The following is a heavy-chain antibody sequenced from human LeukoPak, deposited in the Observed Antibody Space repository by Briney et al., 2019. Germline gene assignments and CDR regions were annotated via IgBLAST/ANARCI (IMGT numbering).Heavy chain of an antibody. Sequence: VGSLRLSCAASGFTFSSYWMHWVRQAPGKGLVWVSRINSDGSSTSYADSVKGRFTISRDNAKNTLYLQMNSLRAEDTAVYYCARAASTSCHDYWGQGTLVTVSS. CDR2: INSDGSST. J-gene: IGHJ4*02. CDR3: ARAASTSCHDY. CDR1: GFTFSSYW. D-gene: IGHD2-2*01. V-gene: IGHV3-74*01.